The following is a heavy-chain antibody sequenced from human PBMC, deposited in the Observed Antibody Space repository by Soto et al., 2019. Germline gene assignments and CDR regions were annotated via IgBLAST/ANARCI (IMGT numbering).Heavy chain of an antibody. CDR2: VYYTGST. CDR1: GGSMSGYY. CDR3: ARSIAVPSGHIDH. Sequence: QVQLQESGPGLVKPSETLSLTCRVSGGSMSGYYWSWVRLAPGKDLEWIGYVYYTGSTNYNPSLQSRVSISVDTSNKHFSLSLSLVTAADTAVYFCARSIAVPSGHIDHWGQGIRVTISS. D-gene: IGHD6-6*01. V-gene: IGHV4-59*01. J-gene: IGHJ4*02.